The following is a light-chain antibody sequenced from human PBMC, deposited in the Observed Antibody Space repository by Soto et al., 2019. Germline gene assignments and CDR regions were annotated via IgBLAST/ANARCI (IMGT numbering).Light chain of an antibody. CDR3: QQYNRYPYT. J-gene: IGKJ2*01. CDR2: KAS. V-gene: IGKV1-5*03. Sequence: DVQMTQSPSTLSASVGDRVTITCRASQSITSWLAWYQQKPGEAPKLLIYKASTLESGVPSRFSGSGSGTEFTLTISSLQPDDFARYYCQQYNRYPYTFGQGTKVDIK. CDR1: QSITSW.